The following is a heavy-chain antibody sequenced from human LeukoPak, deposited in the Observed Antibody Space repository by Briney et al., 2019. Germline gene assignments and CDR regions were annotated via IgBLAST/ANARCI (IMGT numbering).Heavy chain of an antibody. D-gene: IGHD2-15*01. CDR3: AKGSRSGGSYYFDY. J-gene: IGHJ4*02. Sequence: GGSLRLSCAASGFTFSSDWMHWVRQAPGKGLVWVSRISGDGGTTSYADSMKGRFTISRDNARNTLYLQMNSLRAEDTAVYYCAKGSRSGGSYYFDYWGQGTLVTVSS. CDR2: ISGDGGTT. CDR1: GFTFSSDW. V-gene: IGHV3-74*01.